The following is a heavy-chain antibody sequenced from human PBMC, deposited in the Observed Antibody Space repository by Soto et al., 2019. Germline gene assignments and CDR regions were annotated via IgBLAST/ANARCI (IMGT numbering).Heavy chain of an antibody. CDR1: GFTFSSYA. J-gene: IGHJ4*02. CDR3: AKDHGYSSGWTFDY. D-gene: IGHD6-19*01. CDR2: IRGSRGGT. V-gene: IGHV3-23*01. Sequence: GSLRLSCAASGFTFSSYAMSWVRQAPGKGLEWVSTIRGSRGGTYYADSVKGRFTISRDNSKNTLYLQMNGLRAEDTAVYYCAKDHGYSSGWTFDYWGQGTLVTVSS.